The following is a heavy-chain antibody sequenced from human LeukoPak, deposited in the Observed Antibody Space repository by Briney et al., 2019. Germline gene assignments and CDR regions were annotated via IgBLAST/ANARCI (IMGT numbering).Heavy chain of an antibody. J-gene: IGHJ3*02. CDR1: GFTVSSNY. Sequence: PGGSLRLSCAASGFTVSSNYMSWVRQAPGKGLEWVSVLYSGDTTYYADSVKGRFSISRHNSKNTLYLQMNSLRAEDTAVYYCARVLPDYGDCDIWGQGTMVTVSS. CDR2: LYSGDTT. CDR3: ARVLPDYGDCDI. D-gene: IGHD4-17*01. V-gene: IGHV3-53*01.